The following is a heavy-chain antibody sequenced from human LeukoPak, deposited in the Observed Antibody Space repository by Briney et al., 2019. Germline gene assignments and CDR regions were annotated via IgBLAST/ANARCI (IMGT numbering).Heavy chain of an antibody. Sequence: GGSLRLSCAASGFTFSSYWMHWVRQAPGKGLVWVSRINSDGSTTAYADSVKGRFTISRDNAKNTLYLQMNSLRAEDTGVYYCASPGIAAAEGGQGTLVTASS. V-gene: IGHV3-74*01. CDR2: INSDGSTT. D-gene: IGHD6-13*01. CDR3: ASPGIAAAE. CDR1: GFTFSSYW. J-gene: IGHJ4*02.